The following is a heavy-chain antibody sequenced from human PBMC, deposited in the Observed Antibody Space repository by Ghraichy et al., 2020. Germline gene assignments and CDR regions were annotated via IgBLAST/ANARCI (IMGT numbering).Heavy chain of an antibody. CDR2: ISSSSSYI. V-gene: IGHV3-21*01. J-gene: IGHJ6*02. Sequence: GGSLRLSCAASGFTFSSYSMNWVRQARGKGLEWVSSISSSSSYIYYADSVKGRFTISRDNAKDSLYLQMNSLRAEDTAVYYCATTVAHYYYYGMVVSGQGTTVTVSS. CDR3: ATTVAHYYYYGMVV. D-gene: IGHD4-23*01. CDR1: GFTFSSYS.